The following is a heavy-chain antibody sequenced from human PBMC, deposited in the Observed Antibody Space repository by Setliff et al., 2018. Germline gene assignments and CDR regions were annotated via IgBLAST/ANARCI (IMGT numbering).Heavy chain of an antibody. V-gene: IGHV1-8*02. Sequence: ASVKVSCKASGYTFTSYDINWVRQATGQGLEWRGWMDPNSGNTGYAQKFQGRVTMTRNTSISTAYMELSSLRSEDTAVYYCASNSAHYGDSSPFDYWGQGTLVTVSS. D-gene: IGHD4-17*01. J-gene: IGHJ4*02. CDR2: MDPNSGNT. CDR3: ASNSAHYGDSSPFDY. CDR1: GYTFTSYD.